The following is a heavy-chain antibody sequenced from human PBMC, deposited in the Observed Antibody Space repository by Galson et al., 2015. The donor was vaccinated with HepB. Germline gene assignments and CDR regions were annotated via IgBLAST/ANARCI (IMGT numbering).Heavy chain of an antibody. D-gene: IGHD6-6*01. CDR2: IIPIFGIA. V-gene: IGHV1-69*13. J-gene: IGHJ4*02. Sequence: SVKVSCKASGGTFSSYAISWVRQAPGQGLEWMGGIIPIFGIANYAQKFQGRVTITADESTSTAYMELSSLRSEDTAVYYCARVGRSSYPALGYWGQGTLVTVSS. CDR1: GGTFSSYA. CDR3: ARVGRSSYPALGY.